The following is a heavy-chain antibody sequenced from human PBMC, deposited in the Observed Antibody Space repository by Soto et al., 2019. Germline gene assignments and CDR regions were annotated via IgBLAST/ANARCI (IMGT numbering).Heavy chain of an antibody. D-gene: IGHD3-3*01. CDR1: GFTFSSYG. V-gene: IGHV3-30*18. Sequence: ESGGGVVQPGRSLRLSCAASGFTFSSYGMHWVRQAPGKGLEWVAVISYDGSNKYYADSVKGRFTISRDNSKNTLYLQMNSLRAEDTAVYYCAKDYTHYDFWRLVEWGQGTLVTVSS. CDR2: ISYDGSNK. CDR3: AKDYTHYDFWRLVE. J-gene: IGHJ4*02.